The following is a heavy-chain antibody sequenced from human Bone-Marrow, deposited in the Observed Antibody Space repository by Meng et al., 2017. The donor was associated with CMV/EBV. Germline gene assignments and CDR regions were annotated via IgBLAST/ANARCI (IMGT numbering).Heavy chain of an antibody. J-gene: IGHJ6*02. CDR2: IYSGGST. V-gene: IGHV3-53*01. CDR3: ASGVFYYYGMDV. Sequence: GGSLRLSCTASGFTFSTYAVTWVRQAPGKGLEWVSVIYSGGSTYYADSVKGRFTISRDNSKNTLYLQMNSLRAEDTAVYYCASGVFYYYGMDVWGQGTTVTVSS. D-gene: IGHD3-10*01. CDR1: GFTFSTYA.